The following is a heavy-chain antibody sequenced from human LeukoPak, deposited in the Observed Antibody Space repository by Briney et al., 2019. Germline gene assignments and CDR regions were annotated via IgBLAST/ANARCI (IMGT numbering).Heavy chain of an antibody. D-gene: IGHD3-22*01. CDR1: RGSISRGGYY. Sequence: SETLSLTCTVSRGSISRGGYYWSWVRQHPGKGLEWLGYIYYSGSTYYNPSLKSRLTISVDTSKNQFSLKLSSVTAADTAVYYCASAYYYDSSGFYFDYWGQGTLVTVSS. J-gene: IGHJ4*02. CDR3: ASAYYYDSSGFYFDY. CDR2: IYYSGST. V-gene: IGHV4-31*03.